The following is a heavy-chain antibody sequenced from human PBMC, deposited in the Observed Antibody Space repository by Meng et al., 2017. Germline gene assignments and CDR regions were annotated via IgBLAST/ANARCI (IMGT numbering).Heavy chain of an antibody. D-gene: IGHD6-13*01. CDR3: ARDIAGCFGY. CDR2: IIPIFGTA. Sequence: GQVVACGAEGEKPGASVKVSCKASGGTFSSYAISWVRQDPGQGLEWMGGIIPIFGTANYAQKFQGRVTITADESTSTAYMELSSLRSEDTAVYYCARDIAGCFGYWGQGTLVTVSS. V-gene: IGHV1-69*01. J-gene: IGHJ4*02. CDR1: GGTFSSYA.